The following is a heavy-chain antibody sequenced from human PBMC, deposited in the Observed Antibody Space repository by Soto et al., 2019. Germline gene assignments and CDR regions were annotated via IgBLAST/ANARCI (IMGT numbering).Heavy chain of an antibody. CDR3: AKEPGKKAYGGNSGWYRYGMDV. V-gene: IGHV3-23*01. CDR1: GFTFSSYA. CDR2: ISGSGGST. Sequence: PGGSLRLSCAASGFTFSSYAMSWVRQAPGKGLEWVSAISGSGGSTYYADSVKGRFTISRDNSKNTLYLQMNSLRAEDTAVYYCAKEPGKKAYGGNSGWYRYGMDVWGQGTTVTVSS. D-gene: IGHD6-19*01. J-gene: IGHJ6*02.